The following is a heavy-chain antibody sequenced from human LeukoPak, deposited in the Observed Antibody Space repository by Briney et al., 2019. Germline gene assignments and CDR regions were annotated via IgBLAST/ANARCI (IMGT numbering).Heavy chain of an antibody. CDR2: ISAYNGNT. Sequence: GASVKVSCKASGYTFTSYGISWVRQAPGQGLEWMGWISAYNGNTNYAQKLQGRVTMTTDTSTSTAYMELRSLRSDDTAVYYCARVTPLGSGYSYNPRLDPWGQGTLVTVSS. CDR1: GYTFTSYG. J-gene: IGHJ5*02. V-gene: IGHV1-18*01. D-gene: IGHD3-22*01. CDR3: ARVTPLGSGYSYNPRLDP.